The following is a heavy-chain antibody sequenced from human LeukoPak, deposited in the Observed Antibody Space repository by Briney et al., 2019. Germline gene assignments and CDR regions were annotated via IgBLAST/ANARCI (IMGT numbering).Heavy chain of an antibody. CDR1: GFTFINYW. V-gene: IGHV3-74*01. Sequence: GGSLRLSCAASGFTFINYWMHWVRQAPGKGLVWVSRINTDGSSTVYADSVKGRFTISRDNARNTLSLQMNSLRAEDTAVYFCARDKWALRGYFELWGRGTLVIVSS. CDR2: INTDGSST. D-gene: IGHD1-26*01. CDR3: ARDKWALRGYFEL. J-gene: IGHJ2*01.